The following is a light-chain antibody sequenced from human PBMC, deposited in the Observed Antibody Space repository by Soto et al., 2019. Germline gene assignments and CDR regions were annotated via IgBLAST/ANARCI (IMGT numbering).Light chain of an antibody. V-gene: IGKV3-20*01. CDR1: QSVSSSY. J-gene: IGKJ4*01. Sequence: EIVLTQSPGTLSLSPGERATLSCRASQSVSSSYLAWYQQKPGQAPRLLIYGASSRATGIPDRFSGSGSGTDFTLTISRLEPEDFAVYYCQQYGSSPLLTFGGVNKVEIK. CDR2: GAS. CDR3: QQYGSSPLLT.